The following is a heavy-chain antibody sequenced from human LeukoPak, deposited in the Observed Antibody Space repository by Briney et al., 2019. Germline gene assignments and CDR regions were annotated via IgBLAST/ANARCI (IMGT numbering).Heavy chain of an antibody. Sequence: SETLSLTCTVSGGSISSNSYYWGWIRQPPGKGLQWIGSIYYSGSTYYNPSLKSRVTISRDTSKNQFSLYLISVTAADTAVYDCARERHGHPFDSWGQGTLVTVSS. CDR2: IYYSGST. CDR1: GGSISSNSYY. J-gene: IGHJ4*02. CDR3: ARERHGHPFDS. V-gene: IGHV4-39*07.